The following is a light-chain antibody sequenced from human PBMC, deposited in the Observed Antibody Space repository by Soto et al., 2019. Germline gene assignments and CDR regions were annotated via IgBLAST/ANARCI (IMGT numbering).Light chain of an antibody. J-gene: IGKJ1*01. V-gene: IGKV3-20*01. CDR2: GAS. Sequence: EIVMTQSPATLSVSPGERATLSCRASRNVGSKLAWYMQKPGQAPRLLIYGASNRATGIPDRFSGSGSGTDFTLTISRLEPEDFAVYYCQQYGSSGTFGQGTKVDIK. CDR3: QQYGSSGT. CDR1: RNVGSK.